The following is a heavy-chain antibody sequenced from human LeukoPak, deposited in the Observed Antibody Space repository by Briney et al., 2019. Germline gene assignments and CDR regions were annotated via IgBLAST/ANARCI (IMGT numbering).Heavy chain of an antibody. D-gene: IGHD3-10*01. V-gene: IGHV3-53*01. J-gene: IGHJ3*02. CDR3: ARDSGSVSCRFDI. CDR1: GFTVSSHY. CDR2: IYNGGST. Sequence: GGSLRLSCAASGFTVSSHYMSWVRQAPGKGLEWVSVIYNGGSTYYAASVKGRVTISIDNSKNKLYLQLNSLTAEDTAVYYCARDSGSVSCRFDIWGEGKMVTVSS.